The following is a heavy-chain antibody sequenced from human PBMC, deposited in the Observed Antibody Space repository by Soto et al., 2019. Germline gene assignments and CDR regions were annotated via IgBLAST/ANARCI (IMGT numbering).Heavy chain of an antibody. CDR3: VRFEERSPGSERLADY. Sequence: QVHVQQWGAGLLKPSETLSLTCGVYGESFSAYYWNWIRQSPGKWRKWIGDIHIIGNTKYNPSPKSRLTLSVDTSKNQFSLKFTSVTAADTAVYYCVRFEERSPGSERLADYWGQGTLVTVSS. CDR1: GESFSAYY. D-gene: IGHD3-10*01. J-gene: IGHJ4*02. CDR2: IHIIGNT. V-gene: IGHV4-34*01.